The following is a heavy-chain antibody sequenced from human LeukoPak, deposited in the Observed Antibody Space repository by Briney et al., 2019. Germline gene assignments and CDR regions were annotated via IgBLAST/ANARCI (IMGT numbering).Heavy chain of an antibody. CDR1: GYTFTSYY. CDR2: INPSADST. J-gene: IGHJ4*02. Sequence: ASVKVSCKASGYTFTSYYMHWVRQAPGQGLEWMGIINPSADSTSYAQKFQGRVTITRDTSTSTVYMELSSLNSEDEAVYYCARAFSSGRRFDYWGQGTLVTVSS. D-gene: IGHD3-3*01. CDR3: ARAFSSGRRFDY. V-gene: IGHV1-46*01.